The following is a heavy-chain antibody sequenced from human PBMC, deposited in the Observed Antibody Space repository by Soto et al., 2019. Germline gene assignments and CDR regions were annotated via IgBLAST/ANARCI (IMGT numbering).Heavy chain of an antibody. CDR1: GGTFSSYA. V-gene: IGHV1-69*01. D-gene: IGHD3-22*01. J-gene: IGHJ1*01. CDR2: IIPIFGTA. Sequence: QVQLVQSGAEVKKPGSSVKVSCKASGGTFSSYAISWVRQAPGQGLEWMGGIIPIFGTANYAQKFQGRVTITADESTSTAYMELSSLRSEDTAIYYCAKENFYYDSNNYPRVTEYFQNWGQGTLVTVSS. CDR3: AKENFYYDSNNYPRVTEYFQN.